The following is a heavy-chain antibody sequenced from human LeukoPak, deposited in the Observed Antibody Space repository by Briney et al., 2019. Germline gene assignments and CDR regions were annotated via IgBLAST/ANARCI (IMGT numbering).Heavy chain of an antibody. Sequence: ASVKVSCKASGYTFSSYDINWVRQATGQGLEWMGWMNPNSGNTGYAQKFQGRVTMTRNTCISTANMELSSLRSEDRAVYYGARGLGAYWGQGTLVTVSS. V-gene: IGHV1-8*01. CDR1: GYTFSSYD. CDR2: MNPNSGNT. CDR3: ARGLGAY. D-gene: IGHD1-26*01. J-gene: IGHJ4*02.